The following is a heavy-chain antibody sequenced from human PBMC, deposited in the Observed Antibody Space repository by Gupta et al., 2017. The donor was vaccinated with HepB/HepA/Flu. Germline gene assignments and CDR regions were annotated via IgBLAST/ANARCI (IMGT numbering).Heavy chain of an antibody. D-gene: IGHD3/OR15-3a*01. V-gene: IGHV4-39*01. J-gene: IGHJ4*02. CDR3: ATRRGWTASHYFDC. CDR2: IYYTGNT. Sequence: QMQLQESGPGLVKPSETLSLTCTVSGVSMSSISTGIYYCAWLRQPPGKGLEWIGSIYYTGNTYYNPSLKTRVTISQDTSKNQFSLKLNSVTAADTAMYYCATRRGWTASHYFDCWGQGTLVTVSS. CDR1: GVSMSSISTGIYY.